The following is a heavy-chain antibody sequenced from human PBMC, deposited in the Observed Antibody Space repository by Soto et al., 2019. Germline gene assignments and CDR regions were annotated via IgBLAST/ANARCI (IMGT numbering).Heavy chain of an antibody. V-gene: IGHV5-10-1*01. CDR1: GYSFTSYW. Sequence: GESLKISCKGSGYSFTSYWISWVRQMPGKGLEWMGRIDPSDSYTNYSPSFQGHVTISADKSISTAYLQWSSLKASDTGMYYCARLSRIAAAGTYYYGMDVWGQGXTVTVYS. J-gene: IGHJ6*02. CDR3: ARLSRIAAAGTYYYGMDV. CDR2: IDPSDSYT. D-gene: IGHD6-13*01.